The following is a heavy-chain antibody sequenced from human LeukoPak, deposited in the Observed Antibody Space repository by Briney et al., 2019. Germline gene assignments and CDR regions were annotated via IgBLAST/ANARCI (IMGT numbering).Heavy chain of an antibody. Sequence: GGSLRLSCAASGFTFSTYGITWARQAPGKGLEWVSGVSGSSGNTYYVDSVKGRFTISRDNSKNTVYLQMNSLRAEDSALYYCTKWNGYADYWGQGILVTVSP. D-gene: IGHD5-12*01. CDR2: VSGSSGNT. V-gene: IGHV3-23*01. CDR1: GFTFSTYG. CDR3: TKWNGYADY. J-gene: IGHJ4*02.